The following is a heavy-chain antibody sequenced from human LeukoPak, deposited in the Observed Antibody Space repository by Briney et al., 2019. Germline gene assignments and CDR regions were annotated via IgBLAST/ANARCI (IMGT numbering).Heavy chain of an antibody. Sequence: SETLSLTCAVYGGSFSGYYWSWIRQPPGKGLEWIGEINHSGSTNYNPSLKSRVTISVDTSKNQFSLKLSSVTAADTAVYYCARDVHYYDSSGYFLDAFDIWGQGTMVTVSS. J-gene: IGHJ3*02. V-gene: IGHV4-34*01. CDR3: ARDVHYYDSSGYFLDAFDI. D-gene: IGHD3-22*01. CDR1: GGSFSGYY. CDR2: INHSGST.